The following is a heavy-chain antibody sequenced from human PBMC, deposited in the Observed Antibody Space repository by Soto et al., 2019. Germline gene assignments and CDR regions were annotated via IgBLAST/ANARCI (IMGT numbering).Heavy chain of an antibody. J-gene: IGHJ3*02. CDR3: AVDSSGRADDAFDI. CDR2: TYYRSKWYN. D-gene: IGHD6-19*01. Sequence: SQTLSLTCAISGDSVSSNSAAWNWIRQSPSRGLEWLGRTYYRSKWYNDYAVSVKSRITINPDTSKNQFSLQLNSVTPEVTVVYFCAVDSSGRADDAFDIWGQGTMVTVSS. CDR1: GDSVSSNSAA. V-gene: IGHV6-1*01.